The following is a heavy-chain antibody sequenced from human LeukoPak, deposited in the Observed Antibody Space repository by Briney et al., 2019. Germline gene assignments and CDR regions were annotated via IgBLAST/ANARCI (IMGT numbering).Heavy chain of an antibody. J-gene: IGHJ4*02. Sequence: TSQTLSLTCSVSGGSISSSAYHWSWFRQHPGKGLEWIGYIYYTGRPYYSPSLKSRVTISLDTSKNQFSLNLSSLTAADTAVYYCARKYSSGLDYWGQGTLVTVSS. CDR2: IYYTGRP. D-gene: IGHD3-22*01. CDR1: GGSISSSAYH. CDR3: ARKYSSGLDY. V-gene: IGHV4-31*03.